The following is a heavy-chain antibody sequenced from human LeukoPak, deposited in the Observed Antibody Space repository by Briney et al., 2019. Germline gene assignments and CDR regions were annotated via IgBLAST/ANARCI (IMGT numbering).Heavy chain of an antibody. V-gene: IGHV3-43D*03. J-gene: IGHJ4*02. Sequence: PGGSLRLSCAASGFTFDDYAMHWVRQGPGKGLEWVSLISWDGGSTYYADSVKGRFTISRDNSKNSLYLQMSSLRAEDTALYYCAKDLAPPRSRWGHMTDYWGQGTLVTVSS. CDR1: GFTFDDYA. D-gene: IGHD2-21*01. CDR3: AKDLAPPRSRWGHMTDY. CDR2: ISWDGGST.